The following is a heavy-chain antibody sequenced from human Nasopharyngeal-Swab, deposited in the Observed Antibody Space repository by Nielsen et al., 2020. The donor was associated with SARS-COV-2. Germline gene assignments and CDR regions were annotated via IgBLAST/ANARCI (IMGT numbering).Heavy chain of an antibody. J-gene: IGHJ6*03. V-gene: IGHV3-49*03. D-gene: IGHD5-18*01. CDR1: GFTFGDYA. CDR2: IRSKAYGGTT. Sequence: GESLKISCTASGFTFGDYAMSWFRQAPGKGPEWVGFIRSKAYGGTTEYAASVKGRFTISRDDSKSIAYLQMNSLKTEDTAVYYCTSLGTQLWYSYYYYYYMDVWGKGTTVPVSS. CDR3: TSLGTQLWYSYYYYYYMDV.